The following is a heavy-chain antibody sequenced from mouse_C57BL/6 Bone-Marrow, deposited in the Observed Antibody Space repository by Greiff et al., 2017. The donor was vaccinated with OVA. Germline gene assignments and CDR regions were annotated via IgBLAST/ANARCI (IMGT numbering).Heavy chain of an antibody. CDR2: IDPENGDT. J-gene: IGHJ2*01. CDR3: TAYRY. V-gene: IGHV14-4*01. Sequence: VQLQQPGAELVKPGASVKLSCKASGYTFTSYWMHWVKQRPEQGLEWIGWIDPENGDTEYASKFKGKATITADTSSNTTYLQLSSLTSEDTAVYDCTAYRYWGQGTTLTVAS. CDR1: GYTFTSYW.